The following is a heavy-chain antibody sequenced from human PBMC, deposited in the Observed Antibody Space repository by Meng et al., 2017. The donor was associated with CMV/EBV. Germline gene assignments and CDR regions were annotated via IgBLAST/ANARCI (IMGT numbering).Heavy chain of an antibody. CDR2: IYYSGST. V-gene: IGHV4-61*01. Sequence: GSLRLSCTVSGGSVSSGSYYWSWIRQPPGKGLEWIGYIYYSGSTNYNPSLKSRVTISVDTSKNQFSLKLSSVTAADTAVYYCARVRGILGSGYYYYYYGMDVWGQGTTVTSP. CDR3: ARVRGILGSGYYYYYYGMDV. J-gene: IGHJ6*02. CDR1: GGSVSSGSYY. D-gene: IGHD3-16*01.